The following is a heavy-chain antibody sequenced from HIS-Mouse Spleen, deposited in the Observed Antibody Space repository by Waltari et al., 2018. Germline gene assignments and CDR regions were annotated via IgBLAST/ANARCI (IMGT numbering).Heavy chain of an antibody. CDR1: GGSFSGYY. Sequence: QVQLQQWGAGLLKPSETLSLTCAVYGGSFSGYYWSWIRQPPGKGLEWIGEINHSGSTNSHPSLKSRVTISVDTSKNQFSLKLSSVTAADTAVYYCAREKQNSSSWYYFDYWGQGTLVTVSS. CDR3: AREKQNSSSWYYFDY. J-gene: IGHJ4*02. V-gene: IGHV4-34*01. CDR2: INHSGST. D-gene: IGHD6-13*01.